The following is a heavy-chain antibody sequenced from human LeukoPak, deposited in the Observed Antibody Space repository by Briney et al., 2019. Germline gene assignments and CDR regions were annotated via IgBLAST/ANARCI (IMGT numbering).Heavy chain of an antibody. V-gene: IGHV1-46*01. J-gene: IGHJ5*02. CDR1: GYTFTSYY. CDR2: INPSGGST. CDR3: ARLNSSPGWFDP. Sequence: ASVKVSCKASGYTFTSYYMHWVRQAPGQGLEWMGIINPSGGSTSYAQKFQGRVTMTRDMSTSTVYMELSSLRSEDTAMYYCARLNSSPGWFDPWGQGTLVTVSS. D-gene: IGHD3-22*01.